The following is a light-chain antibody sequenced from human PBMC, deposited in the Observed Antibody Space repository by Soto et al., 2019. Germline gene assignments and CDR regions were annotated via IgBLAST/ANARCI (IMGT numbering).Light chain of an antibody. V-gene: IGKV3-20*01. CDR1: QSVSSTY. Sequence: EIVLTQSPGTLSLSPGERATLSCRASQSVSSTYLAWYQQKPGQAPRLLIYGASSRATGIPDRFSGSGSGTDFTLPISRLEPEDFAVYYCQQYGSSPLLAFGPGTKVEI. CDR3: QQYGSSPLLA. J-gene: IGKJ3*01. CDR2: GAS.